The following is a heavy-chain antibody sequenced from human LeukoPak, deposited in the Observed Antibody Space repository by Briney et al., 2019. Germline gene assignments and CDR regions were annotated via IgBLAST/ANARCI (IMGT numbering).Heavy chain of an antibody. CDR1: GVTFSYYW. Sequence: GGSLRLSCAASGVTFSYYWMHWVRQAPGKGLVWVSRIDSDGSSRSYAGSVKGRFTISRDNAKNTLYLQMNSLRAEDTAVYYCARNGSDGFFDYWGQGTLVTVSS. CDR2: IDSDGSSR. V-gene: IGHV3-74*01. J-gene: IGHJ4*02. CDR3: ARNGSDGFFDY. D-gene: IGHD5-12*01.